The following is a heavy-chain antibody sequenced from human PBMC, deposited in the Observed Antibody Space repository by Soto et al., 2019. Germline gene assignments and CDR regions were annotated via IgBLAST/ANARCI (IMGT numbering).Heavy chain of an antibody. J-gene: IGHJ3*02. D-gene: IGHD2-15*01. CDR3: ARSTPDNPFYI. V-gene: IGHV3-21*01. Sequence: GGSLRLSCAASGFTFTTYTMNWVRQAPGKGLEWVSSISAGGRSIFYADSMKGRSTVSRDNAKSSLYLQMNSLRADDTAVYYCARSTPDNPFYIWGQGTMVTVSS. CDR2: ISAGGRSI. CDR1: GFTFTTYT.